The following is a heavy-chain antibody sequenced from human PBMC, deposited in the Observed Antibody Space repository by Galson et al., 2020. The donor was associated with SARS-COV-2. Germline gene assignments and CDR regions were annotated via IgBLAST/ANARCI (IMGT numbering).Heavy chain of an antibody. CDR1: GFTFSSYW. Sequence: GGSLRLSCAASGFTFSSYWMSWVRQAPGKGLEWVANIKQDGSEKYYVDSVKGRFTISRDNAKNSLYLQMNSLRAEDTAVYYCAREDTYYYDSSGYLDAFDIWGQGTMVTVSS. J-gene: IGHJ3*02. D-gene: IGHD3-22*01. CDR3: AREDTYYYDSSGYLDAFDI. CDR2: IKQDGSEK. V-gene: IGHV3-7*01.